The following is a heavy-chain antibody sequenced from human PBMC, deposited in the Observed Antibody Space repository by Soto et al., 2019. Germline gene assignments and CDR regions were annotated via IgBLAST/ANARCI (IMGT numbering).Heavy chain of an antibody. V-gene: IGHV3-23*01. CDR2: ISGSDGKT. J-gene: IGHJ4*02. Sequence: DVQLWESGGGLVQPGGSLRLSCAASGFSFGSYALSWVRLAPGKGLEWVSTISGSDGKTFYADSVKGRFSISRDTSQSTLYLQMNSLRADDTAMYYCARWSYLDYWGQGTRVTVSS. CDR3: ARWSYLDY. D-gene: IGHD3-3*01. CDR1: GFSFGSYA.